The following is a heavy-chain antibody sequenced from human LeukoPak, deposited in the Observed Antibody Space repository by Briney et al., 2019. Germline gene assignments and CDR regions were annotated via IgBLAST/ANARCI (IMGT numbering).Heavy chain of an antibody. D-gene: IGHD3-22*01. CDR2: IRGDGSNA. CDR3: AKSPRGVVAELYYFDY. J-gene: IGHJ4*02. V-gene: IGHV3-23*01. CDR1: GFTFSSYA. Sequence: GGSLRLSCAASGFTFSSYAMRWVRQAPGKGLEWVSAIRGDGSNAYYADSVKGRFTISRDNSKNTLYLQMTSLRAEDTAVYYGAKSPRGVVAELYYFDYWGEGSLVTV.